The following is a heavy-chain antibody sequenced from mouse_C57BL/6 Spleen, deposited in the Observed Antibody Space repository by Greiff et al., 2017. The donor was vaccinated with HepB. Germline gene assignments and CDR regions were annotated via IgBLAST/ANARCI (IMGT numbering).Heavy chain of an antibody. V-gene: IGHV7-1*01. CDR1: GFTFSDFY. J-gene: IGHJ4*01. CDR3: ARVYYDYPNYYAMDY. Sequence: EVQLVESGGGLVQSGRSLRLSCATSGFTFSDFYMEWVRQAPGKGLEWIAASRNKANDYTTEYSASVKGRFIVSRDTSQSILYLQMNALRAEDTAIYYCARVYYDYPNYYAMDYWGQGTSVTVSS. D-gene: IGHD2-4*01. CDR2: SRNKANDYTT.